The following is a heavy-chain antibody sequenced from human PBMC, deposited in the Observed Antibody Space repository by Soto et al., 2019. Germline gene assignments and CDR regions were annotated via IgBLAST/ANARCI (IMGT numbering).Heavy chain of an antibody. V-gene: IGHV3-48*02. J-gene: IGHJ4*02. Sequence: GGSLRLSCAASGFTFSSYSMNWVRQAPGKGLEWVSYISSSSSTIYYADSVKGRFTISRDNAKNSLYLQMNSLRDEDTAVYYCARGQFGVVIMGFSVDYWGQGTLVTVSS. D-gene: IGHD3-3*01. CDR1: GFTFSSYS. CDR3: ARGQFGVVIMGFSVDY. CDR2: ISSSSSTI.